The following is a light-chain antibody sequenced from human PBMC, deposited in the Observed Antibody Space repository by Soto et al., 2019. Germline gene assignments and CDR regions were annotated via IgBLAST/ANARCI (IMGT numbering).Light chain of an antibody. J-gene: IGKJ5*01. CDR1: QSVRTS. CDR2: DAS. CDR3: QQRNVWPPIT. Sequence: EVVLTQSPATLSLSPGERATLSCRASQSVRTSLAWYQHKPGQAPRLVIYDASLRANGVPARFGGSGSGTDFTLTINSLEPEDFAAYYCQQRNVWPPITFGQGTRLEIK. V-gene: IGKV3-11*01.